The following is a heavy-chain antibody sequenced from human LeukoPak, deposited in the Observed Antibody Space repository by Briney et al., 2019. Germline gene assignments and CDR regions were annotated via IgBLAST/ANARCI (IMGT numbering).Heavy chain of an antibody. J-gene: IGHJ4*02. CDR3: AKGTGFSSSSVSFDY. CDR1: GFTFDDYA. CDR2: ISWNSGSI. V-gene: IGHV3-9*01. Sequence: GGSLRLSCAASGFTFDDYAMPWVRQAPGKGLEWVSGISWNSGSIGYADSVKGRFTISRDNAKNSLYLQMNSLRAEDTALYYCAKGTGFSSSSVSFDYWGQGTLVTVSS. D-gene: IGHD6-6*01.